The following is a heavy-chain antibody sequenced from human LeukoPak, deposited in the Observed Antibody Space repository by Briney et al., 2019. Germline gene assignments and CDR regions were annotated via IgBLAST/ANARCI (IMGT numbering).Heavy chain of an antibody. D-gene: IGHD6-13*01. J-gene: IGHJ4*02. CDR1: GYTFDNYD. V-gene: IGHV1-8*01. Sequence: ASVKVSCKASGYTFDNYDINWVRQAAGQGLEWMGWMNPNSGNTGYAQNFQGRVTMTRDTSISTAYMELNSLKSEDTAVYYCARRLAAAGYLPDYWGPGTLVTVSS. CDR3: ARRLAAAGYLPDY. CDR2: MNPNSGNT.